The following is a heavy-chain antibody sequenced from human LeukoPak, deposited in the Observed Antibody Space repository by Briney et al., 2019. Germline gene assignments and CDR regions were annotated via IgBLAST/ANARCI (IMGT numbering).Heavy chain of an antibody. J-gene: IGHJ3*02. CDR2: IIPIFGTA. Sequence: SVKVSCKASGGTFSSYAISWVRQAPGQGLEWMGRIIPIFGTANYAQKFQGRVTITTDESTSTAYMELSSLRSEDTAVYYCASWRYCSSTSCYLSAFDIWGQGTMVTVSS. V-gene: IGHV1-69*05. CDR3: ASWRYCSSTSCYLSAFDI. D-gene: IGHD2-2*01. CDR1: GGTFSSYA.